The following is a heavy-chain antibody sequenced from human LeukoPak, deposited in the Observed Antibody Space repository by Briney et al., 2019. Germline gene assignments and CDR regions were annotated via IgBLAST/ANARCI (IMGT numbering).Heavy chain of an antibody. CDR2: ISGSGGST. D-gene: IGHD3-16*01. CDR1: GFTFSSYG. V-gene: IGHV3-23*01. Sequence: GGSLRLSCAASGFTFSSYGMSWVRQAPGKGLERVSAISGSGGSTYYADSVKGRFTISRDNSKNTLYLQMNSLRSEDTAVYYCAKERSDMITFGGVMDYWGQGTLVTVSS. J-gene: IGHJ4*02. CDR3: AKERSDMITFGGVMDY.